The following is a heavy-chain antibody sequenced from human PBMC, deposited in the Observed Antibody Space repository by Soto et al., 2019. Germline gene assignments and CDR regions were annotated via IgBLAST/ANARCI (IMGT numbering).Heavy chain of an antibody. CDR3: ARVPSATDAFDI. CDR2: ISSSSSYI. J-gene: IGHJ3*02. CDR1: GFTFSSYS. D-gene: IGHD2-15*01. Sequence: EVQLVESGGGLVKPGGSLRLSCAASGFTFSSYSMNWVRQAPGKGLEWVSSISSSSSYIYYADSVKGRFTISRDNAKNSLYLQMNSLRDEDTAVYYCARVPSATDAFDIWGQGTMVTVSS. V-gene: IGHV3-21*01.